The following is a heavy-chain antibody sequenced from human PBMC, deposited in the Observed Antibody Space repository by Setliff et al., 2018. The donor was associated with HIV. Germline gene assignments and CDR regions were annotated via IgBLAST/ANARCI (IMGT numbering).Heavy chain of an antibody. V-gene: IGHV4-31*03. CDR1: GGSISSGGYY. D-gene: IGHD2-2*01. J-gene: IGHJ5*02. CDR3: ARVKGVYCSSVSCYPSWFDP. Sequence: PSETLSLTCTVSGGSISSGGYYWSWIRQHPGKGLEWIGYISYSGGTYYKPSLKSRVTMSVDPSKEQFSLRLISVTAADTAVYYCARVKGVYCSSVSCYPSWFDPWGQGTLVTVSS. CDR2: ISYSGGT.